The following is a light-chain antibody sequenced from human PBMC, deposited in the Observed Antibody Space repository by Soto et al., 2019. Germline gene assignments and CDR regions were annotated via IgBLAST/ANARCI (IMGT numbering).Light chain of an antibody. CDR1: HSVGST. Sequence: ETVLTQSPATLCVSPGESATLSCRASHSVGSTLAWYQQKPGQAPRLLMYDTSTRATGIPARFSGSGSGTDFTLTISSLEPEDFAVYYCHQRSNWPPDTFGQGTRLEIK. J-gene: IGKJ5*01. CDR2: DTS. V-gene: IGKV3-11*01. CDR3: HQRSNWPPDT.